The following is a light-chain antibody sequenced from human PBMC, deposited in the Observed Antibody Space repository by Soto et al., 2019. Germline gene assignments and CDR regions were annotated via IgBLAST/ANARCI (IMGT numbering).Light chain of an antibody. V-gene: IGKV1-5*01. Sequence: DIQGTQSPPTLSASVGDRVTITCRASQTISTWMAWYQQEPGKAPKLLVYDASTLQSGVASRFSGSGSGTEFTLIISGLHPDDSATYYCQQYTNTNNTWMFGQGTKVDIK. CDR1: QTISTW. J-gene: IGKJ1*01. CDR3: QQYTNTNNTWM. CDR2: DAS.